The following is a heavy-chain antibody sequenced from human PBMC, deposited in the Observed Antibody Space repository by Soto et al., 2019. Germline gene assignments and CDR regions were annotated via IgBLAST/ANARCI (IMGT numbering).Heavy chain of an antibody. V-gene: IGHV4-30-4*01. CDR1: GGSISNVNDC. D-gene: IGHD7-27*01. J-gene: IGHJ4*02. Sequence: QVQLQESGPGLVKPSETLSLTCTVSGGSISNVNDCWSWIRQSPDKGLEWIGHIYDGGSTYNNPSLNSRIILPAHTPKHQCSLKFSSVSVIDTPVYHCARWSSGDNADYWGQGILVTVSS. CDR2: IYDGGST. CDR3: ARWSSGDNADY.